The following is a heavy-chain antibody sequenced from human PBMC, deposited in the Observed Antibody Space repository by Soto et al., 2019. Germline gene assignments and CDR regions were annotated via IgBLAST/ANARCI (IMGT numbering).Heavy chain of an antibody. CDR1: GFTFSSYW. V-gene: IGHV3-74*01. CDR2: INSDGSST. D-gene: IGHD5-12*01. Sequence: GGSLRLSCAASGFTFSSYWMHWVRQAPGKGLVWVSRINSDGSSTSYADSVKGRFTISRDNAKNTLYLQMNSLRAEDTAVYYCASEGKWLRSRLYDAFDIWGQGTMVTVSS. J-gene: IGHJ3*02. CDR3: ASEGKWLRSRLYDAFDI.